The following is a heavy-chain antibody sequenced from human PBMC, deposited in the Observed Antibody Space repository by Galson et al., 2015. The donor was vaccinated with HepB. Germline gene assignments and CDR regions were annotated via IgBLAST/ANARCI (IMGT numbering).Heavy chain of an antibody. J-gene: IGHJ4*02. CDR2: VSSSSIYK. D-gene: IGHD3-22*01. CDR3: ARGRGDIGGYYAFDY. V-gene: IGHV3-21*06. Sequence: LRLSCAASGFTLNSYVVGWVRQAPGKGLEWVSAVSSSSIYKYYADSVKGRFTISRDNAKSSLYVQMNNLRVEDTAVYYCARGRGDIGGYYAFDYWGKGALVTVSS. CDR1: GFTLNSYV.